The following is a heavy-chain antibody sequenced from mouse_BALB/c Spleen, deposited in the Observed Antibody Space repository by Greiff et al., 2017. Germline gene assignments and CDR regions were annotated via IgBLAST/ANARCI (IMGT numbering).Heavy chain of an antibody. CDR3: ARHYFGY. Sequence: EVKLVESGGGLVKLGGSLKLSCAASGFTFSSYYMSWVRQTPEKRLELVAAINSNGGSTYYPDTVKGRFTISRDNAKNTLYLQMSSLKSEDTALYYCARHYFGYWGQGTTLTVSS. CDR1: GFTFSSYY. J-gene: IGHJ2*01. V-gene: IGHV5-6-2*01. CDR2: INSNGGST.